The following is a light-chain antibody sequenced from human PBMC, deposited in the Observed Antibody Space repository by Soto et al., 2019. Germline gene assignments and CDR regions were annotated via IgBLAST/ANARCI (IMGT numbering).Light chain of an antibody. CDR3: QQSYSSPPT. J-gene: IGKJ1*01. V-gene: IGKV1-39*01. Sequence: DIQMPQSPPALSASVGDRVTITCSANQNIDRYLNWYQQKPGKAPELLIHDASSLQSGVPSRFSGSGSGTDFTLTISSLQPEDFAVYYCQQSYSSPPTFGQGTKVDIK. CDR2: DAS. CDR1: QNIDRY.